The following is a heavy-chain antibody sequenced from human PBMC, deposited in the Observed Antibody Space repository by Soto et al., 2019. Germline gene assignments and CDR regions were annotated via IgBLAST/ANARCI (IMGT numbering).Heavy chain of an antibody. CDR2: ISSSSSYI. CDR1: GFTFSSYS. D-gene: IGHD3-10*01. V-gene: IGHV3-21*01. J-gene: IGHJ6*03. CDR3: ARGVWFGELGPYYYYMDV. Sequence: EVQLVESGGGLVKPGGSLRLSCAASGFTFSSYSMNWVRQAPGKGLEWVSSISSSSSYIYYADSVKGRFTISRDNAKNSLYLQMNSLRAEDTAVYYCARGVWFGELGPYYYYMDVWGKGTTVTVSS.